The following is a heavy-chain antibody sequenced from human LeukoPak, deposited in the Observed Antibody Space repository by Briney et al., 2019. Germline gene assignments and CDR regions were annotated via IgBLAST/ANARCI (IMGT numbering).Heavy chain of an antibody. D-gene: IGHD3-22*01. V-gene: IGHV1-2*02. J-gene: IGHJ4*02. CDR2: INANHGGT. CDR3: ARHWDFDSTGYYYPLFDY. Sequence: ASVKVSCKASGYTFTGYYLHWVRQAPGQGPEWMGWINANHGGTNYAQQFQGRVTMTRDTSISTAYMELSRVRSDDAAVYYCARHWDFDSTGYYYPLFDYWGQGTLVTVSS. CDR1: GYTFTGYY.